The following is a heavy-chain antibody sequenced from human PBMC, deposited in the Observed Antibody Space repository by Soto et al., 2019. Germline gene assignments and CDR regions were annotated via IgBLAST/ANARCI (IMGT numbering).Heavy chain of an antibody. Sequence: ASVKVSCKASGGTFSSYAISWVRQAPGQGLEWMGGIIPIFGTANYAQKFQGSVTITADESTSTAYMELSSLGSEDTAVYYCARYRYSYGLDYWGQGTLVTVSS. D-gene: IGHD5-18*01. V-gene: IGHV1-69*13. CDR3: ARYRYSYGLDY. CDR1: GGTFSSYA. CDR2: IIPIFGTA. J-gene: IGHJ4*02.